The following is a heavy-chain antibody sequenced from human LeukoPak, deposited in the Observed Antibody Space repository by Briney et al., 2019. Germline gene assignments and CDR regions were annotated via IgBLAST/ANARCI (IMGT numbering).Heavy chain of an antibody. D-gene: IGHD6-13*01. CDR1: GYTFTSYY. V-gene: IGHV1-46*01. CDR2: INPSGGST. J-gene: IGHJ4*02. CDR3: ARDPPAGTDNSNFDY. Sequence: ASVKVSCKASGYTFTSYYMHWVRQTPGQGLEWMGIINPSGGSTSYAQKFQGRVTMTRDTSTSTVYMELSSLRSEDTAVYYCARDPPAGTDNSNFDYWGQGTLVTVSS.